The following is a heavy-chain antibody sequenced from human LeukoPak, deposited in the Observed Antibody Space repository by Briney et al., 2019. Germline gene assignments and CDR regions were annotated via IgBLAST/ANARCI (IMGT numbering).Heavy chain of an antibody. J-gene: IGHJ4*02. D-gene: IGHD6-13*01. CDR3: CTSPSFGSSWYQFNY. CDR1: GLTFYTYA. CDR2: ISGRDGRT. V-gene: IGHV3-23*01. Sequence: GGSLRLSCSVSGLTFYTYAMSWVRQAPGKGLEWVSAISGRDGRTYYTDSVKGRFTISRDNSKNTLYLQMDSLRAEDTAVYYCCTSPSFGSSWYQFNYWGQGALVTVSS.